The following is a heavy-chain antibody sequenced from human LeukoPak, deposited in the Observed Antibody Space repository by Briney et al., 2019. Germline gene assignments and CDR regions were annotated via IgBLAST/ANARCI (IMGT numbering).Heavy chain of an antibody. CDR1: GGSIDSRSYY. Sequence: SETLSLTCTVSGGSIDSRSYYWDWIRQAPGKGLEWIGTIYHSGSTEYNPSLKSRVAIFVDTSKNQFSLILHSGAAADTAVYYCARRSEFDNTHYHYFDYWGQGALVTVSS. J-gene: IGHJ4*02. CDR2: IYHSGST. V-gene: IGHV4-39*01. D-gene: IGHD2-15*01. CDR3: ARRSEFDNTHYHYFDY.